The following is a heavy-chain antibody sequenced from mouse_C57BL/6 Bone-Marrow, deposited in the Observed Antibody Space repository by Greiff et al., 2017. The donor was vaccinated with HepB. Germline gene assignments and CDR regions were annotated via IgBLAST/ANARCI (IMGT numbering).Heavy chain of an antibody. V-gene: IGHV7-3*01. J-gene: IGHJ2*01. D-gene: IGHD2-3*01. CDR3: ARYSGMGYFDY. CDR2: IRNKANGYTT. Sequence: EVMLVESGGGLVQPGGSLSLSCAASGFTFTDYYMSWVRQPPGKALEWLGFIRNKANGYTTEYSASVKGRFTISGDNSQSILYLQMNALRAEDSATYYCARYSGMGYFDYWGQGTTLTVSS. CDR1: GFTFTDYY.